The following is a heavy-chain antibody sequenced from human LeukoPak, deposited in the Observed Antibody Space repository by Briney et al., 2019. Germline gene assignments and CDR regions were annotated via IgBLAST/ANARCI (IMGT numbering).Heavy chain of an antibody. CDR2: IYSDNT. D-gene: IGHD4/OR15-4a*01. V-gene: IGHV3-53*05. Sequence: GGSLRLSCAASGFTFSNYAMSWVRQAPGKGLEWVSFIYSDNTHYSDSVKGRFTISRDNSKNTLYLQMNGLRAEDTAVYYCARRAGAYSHPYDYWGQGTLVTVSS. J-gene: IGHJ4*02. CDR1: GFTFSNYA. CDR3: ARRAGAYSHPYDY.